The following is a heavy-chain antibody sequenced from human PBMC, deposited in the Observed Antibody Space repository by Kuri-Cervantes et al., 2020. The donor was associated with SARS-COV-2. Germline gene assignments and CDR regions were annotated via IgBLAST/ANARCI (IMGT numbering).Heavy chain of an antibody. CDR2: IKSKTDGGTT. D-gene: IGHD2-2*01. CDR3: AKNSLAPTPEYMDV. Sequence: GESLKISCAASGFTFSNAWMSWVRQAPGKGLEWVGRIKSKTDGGTTDYAAPVKGRFTISRDDSKNTLYLQMNSLRAEDAAVYYCAKNSLAPTPEYMDVWGKGTTVTVSS. CDR1: GFTFSNAW. V-gene: IGHV3-15*01. J-gene: IGHJ6*03.